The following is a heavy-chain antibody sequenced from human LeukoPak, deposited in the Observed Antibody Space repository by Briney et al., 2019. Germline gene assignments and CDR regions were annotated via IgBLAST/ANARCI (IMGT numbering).Heavy chain of an antibody. CDR3: AGGFSSSWAHAY. Sequence: GGSLRLSCAASGFTVTSNYMSWVRQAPGKGLEWVSSIYSDGRTFYAESVKGRFTTSSNNSKNTLFLQFNRLRVADTAVYYCAGGFSSSWAHAYWGQGTLVSVSS. V-gene: IGHV3-53*04. D-gene: IGHD6-13*01. CDR1: GFTVTSNY. J-gene: IGHJ4*02. CDR2: IYSDGRT.